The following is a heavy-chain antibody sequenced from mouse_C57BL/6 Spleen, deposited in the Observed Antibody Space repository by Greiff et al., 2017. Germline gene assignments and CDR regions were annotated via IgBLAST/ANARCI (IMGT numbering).Heavy chain of an antibody. V-gene: IGHV3-6*01. CDR1: GYSITSGYY. D-gene: IGHD2-5*01. Sequence: EVHLVESGPGLVKPSQSLSLTCSVTGYSITSGYYWNWIRQFPGNKLEWMGYISYDGSNNYNPSLKNRISITRDTSKNQFFLKLNSVTTEDTATYYCARGWSNYVAYCGQGTLVTVSA. J-gene: IGHJ3*01. CDR3: ARGWSNYVAY. CDR2: ISYDGSN.